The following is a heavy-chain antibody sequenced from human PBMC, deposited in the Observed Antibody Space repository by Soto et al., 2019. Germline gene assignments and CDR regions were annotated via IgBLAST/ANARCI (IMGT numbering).Heavy chain of an antibody. Sequence: EVQLVESGGGLVQPGGSLRLSCAASGLTFSNYSMNWVRQAPGKGLEWVSCIRSSSTTIYYADSVEGRFTISRDNAKKSLYRQMNSLRDEDTAVYYCARAGVRGDNYYYYCGMDVWGQWTTVTVSS. CDR3: ARAGVRGDNYYYYCGMDV. CDR1: GLTFSNYS. CDR2: IRSSSTTI. D-gene: IGHD3-10*01. J-gene: IGHJ6*02. V-gene: IGHV3-48*02.